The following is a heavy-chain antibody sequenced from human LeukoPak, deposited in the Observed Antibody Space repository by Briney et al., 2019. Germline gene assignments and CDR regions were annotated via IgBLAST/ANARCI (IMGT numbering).Heavy chain of an antibody. J-gene: IGHJ3*02. CDR3: ARGYYDSWGDI. Sequence: ASVKVSCKASGGTFSSYAISWVRQAPGQGLEWMGGMNPNSGNTGYAQKFQGRVTMTRNTSISTAYMELSSLRSEDTAVYYCARGYYDSWGDIWGQGTMVTVSS. CDR1: GGTFSSYA. V-gene: IGHV1-8*02. D-gene: IGHD3-22*01. CDR2: MNPNSGNT.